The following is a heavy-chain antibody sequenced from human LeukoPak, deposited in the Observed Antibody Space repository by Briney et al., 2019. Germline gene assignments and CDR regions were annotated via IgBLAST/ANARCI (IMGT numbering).Heavy chain of an antibody. CDR2: IWYDGNRE. CDR3: ARFTGHGDCDGGLDH. Sequence: GGSLRLSCAASGFSFSNNGMHWVRQAPGKGLEWVAVIWYDGNREFYADSVKGRFTISRDNSKNTLDLQMNSLRAEDTAVYYCARFTGHGDCDGGLDHWGQGTLVTVSS. V-gene: IGHV3-33*01. J-gene: IGHJ4*02. D-gene: IGHD2-21*02. CDR1: GFSFSNNG.